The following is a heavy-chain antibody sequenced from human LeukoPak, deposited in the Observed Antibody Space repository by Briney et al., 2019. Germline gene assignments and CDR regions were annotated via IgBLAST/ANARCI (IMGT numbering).Heavy chain of an antibody. Sequence: SETLSLTCTLSGASISNYYWSWLRQPPGKRLEWIGYLYDSGVTIYNPSLKSRVTISVDTSKNQFSLRLTSVTAADTAAYYCARDRELGYWGQGALVTVSS. CDR3: ARDRELGY. J-gene: IGHJ4*02. CDR1: GASISNYY. D-gene: IGHD3-10*01. V-gene: IGHV4-59*01. CDR2: LYDSGVT.